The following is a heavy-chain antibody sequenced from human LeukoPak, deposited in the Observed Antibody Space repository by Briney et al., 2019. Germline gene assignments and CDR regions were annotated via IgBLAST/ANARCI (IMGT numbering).Heavy chain of an antibody. J-gene: IGHJ6*03. D-gene: IGHD4-23*01. CDR2: INWSGADT. V-gene: IGHV3-20*04. Sequence: GGSLRLSCVASGFTFDDFGMSWVRQAPGKGLEWVSGINWSGADTGYVDSVRGRFTISRGNAKKSLFLQMNSLRAEDTAFYYCVKEAIFGPDSGDKSGFHYYMDVWGNGTTVTVSS. CDR1: GFTFDDFG. CDR3: VKEAIFGPDSGDKSGFHYYMDV.